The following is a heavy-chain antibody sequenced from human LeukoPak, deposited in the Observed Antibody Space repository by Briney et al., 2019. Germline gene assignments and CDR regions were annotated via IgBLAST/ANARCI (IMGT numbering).Heavy chain of an antibody. J-gene: IGHJ4*02. V-gene: IGHV4-61*02. D-gene: IGHD3-22*01. Sequence: SETLSLTCTVSGGSITSGNYYWSWIRQPAGKGLEWIGRIFARGSANYNPSLKSRLTISVDTSKNQFSLMLTSVTAADTAVYFCARSRSTYDSSGYLDYWGQGALATVSS. CDR1: GGSITSGNYY. CDR3: ARSRSTYDSSGYLDY. CDR2: IFARGSA.